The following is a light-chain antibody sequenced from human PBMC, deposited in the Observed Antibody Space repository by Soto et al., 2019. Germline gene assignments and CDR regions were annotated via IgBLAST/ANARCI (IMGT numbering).Light chain of an antibody. CDR3: QQYNSYALT. V-gene: IGKV1-5*01. J-gene: IGKJ4*01. CDR2: DAS. Sequence: DIQMTQSPSTLSASXXDRVTITCWASQSISDRVAWYQRKPEKAPKXXIVDASSLESGVPSRFSGSGSGTEFTLTISSLQPDDFATYYCQQYNSYALTFGEGTKVDIK. CDR1: QSISDR.